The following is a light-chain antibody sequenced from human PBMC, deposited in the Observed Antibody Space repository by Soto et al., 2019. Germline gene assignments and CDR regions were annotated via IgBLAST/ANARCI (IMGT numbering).Light chain of an antibody. CDR3: CSFAGNYTDV. V-gene: IGLV2-11*01. Sequence: QSALTQPASVSGSPGQSITISCTGTSSDIGNYNLISWYQQHPGKAPKLMIYDVTKRPSGVPDRFSGSKSGNTASLTISGLQAEDEADYYCCSFAGNYTDVFVTGTKVTVL. CDR1: SSDIGNYNL. CDR2: DVT. J-gene: IGLJ1*01.